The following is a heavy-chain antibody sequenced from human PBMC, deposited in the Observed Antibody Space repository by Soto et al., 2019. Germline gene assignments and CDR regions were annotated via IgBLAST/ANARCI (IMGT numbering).Heavy chain of an antibody. D-gene: IGHD3-10*01. V-gene: IGHV1-8*01. CDR3: ARIDYYGSGSYPDAFDI. CDR2: MNPNSGNT. J-gene: IGHJ3*02. CDR1: GYTFTSYD. Sequence: ASVKVSCKASGYTFTSYDINWVRQATGQGLEWMGWMNPNSGNTGYAQKFQGRVTMTRDTSISTAYMELSSLRSEDTAVYYCARIDYYGSGSYPDAFDIWGQGTMVTVSS.